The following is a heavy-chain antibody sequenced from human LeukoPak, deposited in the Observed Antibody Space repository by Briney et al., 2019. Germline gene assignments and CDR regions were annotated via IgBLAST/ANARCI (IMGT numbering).Heavy chain of an antibody. Sequence: SETLSLTCTVTGGSISSYYWSWIRQPPGKGLEWIGYIYYSGSTNYNPSLKSRVTISVDTSKNQFSLKLSSVTAADTAVYYCARARYSSSWACDYWGQGTLVTVSS. CDR1: GGSISSYY. CDR3: ARARYSSSWACDY. CDR2: IYYSGST. V-gene: IGHV4-59*01. J-gene: IGHJ4*02. D-gene: IGHD6-13*01.